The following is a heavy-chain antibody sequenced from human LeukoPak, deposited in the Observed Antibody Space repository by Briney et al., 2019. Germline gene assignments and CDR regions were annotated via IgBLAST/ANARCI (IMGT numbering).Heavy chain of an antibody. CDR3: ARGDTAMPIGDY. V-gene: IGHV4-59*01. CDR2: IYYRGST. CDR1: GGSISSYY. J-gene: IGHJ4*02. D-gene: IGHD5-18*01. Sequence: SETLSLTCTVSGGSISSYYWSWIRQPPGKGLEWIGYIYYRGSTNYNPSLKSRVTISVDTSKNQFSLKLSSVTAADTAVYYCARGDTAMPIGDYWGQGTLVTVSS.